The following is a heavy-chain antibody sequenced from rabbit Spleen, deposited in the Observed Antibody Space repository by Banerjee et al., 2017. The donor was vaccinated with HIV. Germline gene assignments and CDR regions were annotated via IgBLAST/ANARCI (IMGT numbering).Heavy chain of an antibody. D-gene: IGHD8-1*01. CDR3: ARDSGTSFSTYGMDL. J-gene: IGHJ6*01. CDR1: GVSFSGDSY. CDR2: IYTGNGKT. V-gene: IGHV1S40*01. Sequence: QSLEESGGDLVKPGASLTLTCIASGVSFSGDSYMCWVRQAPGKGLEWIGCIYTGNGKTYYASWAKGRFTISKTSSTVDLKMTSLTAADTATYFCARDSGTSFSTYGMDLWGQGTLVTVS.